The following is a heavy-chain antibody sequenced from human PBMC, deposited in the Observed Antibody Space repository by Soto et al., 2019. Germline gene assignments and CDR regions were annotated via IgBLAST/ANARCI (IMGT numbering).Heavy chain of an antibody. Sequence: EVQLVESGGGLVQPGGSLRLSCAASGFTFSNYAMDWVRQAPGKVLDYVSGISSNGVGTYYANSVKDRFTISRDNSKNTLYLQMGSLRAEDMAVYYCARREQSDYYYMDVWCKGTSVTVSS. CDR1: GFTFSNYA. D-gene: IGHD6-19*01. CDR2: ISSNGVGT. V-gene: IGHV3-64*01. J-gene: IGHJ6*03. CDR3: ARREQSDYYYMDV.